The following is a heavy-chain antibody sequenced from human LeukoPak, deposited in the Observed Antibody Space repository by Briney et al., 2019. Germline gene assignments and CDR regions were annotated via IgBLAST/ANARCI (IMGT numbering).Heavy chain of an antibody. V-gene: IGHV4-61*02. CDR1: GGSISSGNYY. D-gene: IGHD3-3*01. J-gene: IGHJ3*02. Sequence: PSQTLSLTCTVSGGSISSGNYYWSWIRQPAGKGLEWIGRIYATGSTNYNPSLKSRVTISIDKSKNQFSLKLSSVTAADTAVYYCARDVEWSRDAFDIWGQGTMVTVSS. CDR2: IYATGST. CDR3: ARDVEWSRDAFDI.